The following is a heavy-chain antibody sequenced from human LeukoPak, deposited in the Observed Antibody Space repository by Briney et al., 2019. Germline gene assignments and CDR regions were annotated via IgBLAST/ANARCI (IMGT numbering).Heavy chain of an antibody. CDR2: IYYSGST. CDR3: ARLYCGGDCPLGGDFDY. CDR1: GGSISSSSYY. J-gene: IGHJ4*02. V-gene: IGHV4-39*01. D-gene: IGHD2-21*01. Sequence: SETLSLTCTVSGGSISSSSYYWGWIRQPPGKGLEWIGSIYYSGSTYYNPSLKSRVTISVDTSKNQFSLKLSSVTAADTAVYYCARLYCGGDCPLGGDFDYWGQGTLVTVSS.